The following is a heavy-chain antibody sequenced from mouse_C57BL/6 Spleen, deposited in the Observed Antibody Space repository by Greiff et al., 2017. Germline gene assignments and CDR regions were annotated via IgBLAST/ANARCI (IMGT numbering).Heavy chain of an antibody. CDR3: VRRDGYYDAMDD. Sequence: EVQLVESGGGLVQPKGSLKLSCAASGFSFNTYAMNWVRQAPGKGLEWVARIRSKSNNYATYYADSVKDRFTISRDDSESMLYLQMNNLKTEDTAMYDCVRRDGYYDAMDDWGQGTSVTVSS. CDR1: GFSFNTYA. J-gene: IGHJ4*01. CDR2: IRSKSNNYAT. D-gene: IGHD2-3*01. V-gene: IGHV10-1*01.